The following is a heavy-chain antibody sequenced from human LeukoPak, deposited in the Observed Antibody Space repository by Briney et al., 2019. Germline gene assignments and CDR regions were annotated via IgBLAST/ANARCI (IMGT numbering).Heavy chain of an antibody. CDR1: GFTFSHHH. Sequence: GGSLRLSCAAPGFTFSHHHIHWVRQAPGKGLEWVTVIALDGSRKIYADSVKGRFTISRDNSKNTVSLQMNSLGVEDTAVYYCARDQGDASGWFFDYWGQGARVIVSS. CDR2: IALDGSRK. CDR3: ARDQGDASGWFFDY. V-gene: IGHV3-30*03. J-gene: IGHJ4*02. D-gene: IGHD6-19*01.